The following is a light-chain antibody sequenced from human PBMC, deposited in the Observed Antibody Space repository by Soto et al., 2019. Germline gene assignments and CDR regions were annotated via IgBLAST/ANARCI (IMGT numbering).Light chain of an antibody. J-gene: IGKJ2*01. CDR1: QSVYYSSNNKNY. V-gene: IGKV4-1*01. Sequence: DIVMTQSPDSLAVSLGERATINCKSSQSVYYSSNNKNYLAWYQQKPGQPPKLLIYWASTRESGVPDRFSGTGSGTDFTLTISSLQAEDVAVYYCQQYYSTLPYTFGQGTKLAIK. CDR3: QQYYSTLPYT. CDR2: WAS.